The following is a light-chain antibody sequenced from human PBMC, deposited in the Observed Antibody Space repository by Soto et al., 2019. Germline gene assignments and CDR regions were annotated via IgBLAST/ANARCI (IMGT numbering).Light chain of an antibody. CDR3: SSFTTTWTL. J-gene: IGLJ2*01. CDR2: DVS. Sequence: QSALTQPPSVSGSPGQSVTISCTVTSGDVGNYNRVSWYRQSPGTAPKLMIYDVSNRPAGVPDRYSGSKSGNTASLTISGLQGEDEADYYCSSFTTTWTLFGGGTKLTVL. CDR1: SGDVGNYNR. V-gene: IGLV2-18*02.